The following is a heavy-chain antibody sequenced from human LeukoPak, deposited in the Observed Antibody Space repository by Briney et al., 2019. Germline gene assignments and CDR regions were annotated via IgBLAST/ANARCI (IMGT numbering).Heavy chain of an antibody. CDR3: ARGAGAGYNLQPFDY. Sequence: SETLSPTCTVSGGSISSYYWSWIRQPPGKGLEWIGYIYYSGSTKYNPSLKSRVSISVDTSKNQFSLKLSSVTAADTAVYYCARGAGAGYNLQPFDYWGQGTLVTVSS. CDR2: IYYSGST. D-gene: IGHD5-24*01. V-gene: IGHV4-59*08. CDR1: GGSISSYY. J-gene: IGHJ4*02.